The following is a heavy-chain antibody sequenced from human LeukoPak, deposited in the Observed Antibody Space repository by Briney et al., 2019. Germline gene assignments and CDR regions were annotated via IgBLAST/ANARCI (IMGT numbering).Heavy chain of an antibody. CDR2: VHLSGAT. V-gene: IGHV4-4*02. D-gene: IGHD3-3*01. CDR3: ARESGAFSPFGF. Sequence: SGTLSLTCAVSGGSITTTNWWSWVRQPPGKGLEWIGAVHLSGATNYNPSLESRVSMSIDKSKNHLSLEVTSVTAADTAIYYCARESGAFSPFGFWGQGTLLTVSS. J-gene: IGHJ1*01. CDR1: GGSITTTNW.